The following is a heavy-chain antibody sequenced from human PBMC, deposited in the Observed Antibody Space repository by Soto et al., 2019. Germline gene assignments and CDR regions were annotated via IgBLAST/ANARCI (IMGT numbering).Heavy chain of an antibody. V-gene: IGHV1-69*13. J-gene: IGHJ4*02. Sequence: SVKVSCKASGGTFSSYAISWVRQAPGQGLEWMGGTIPIFGTANYAQKFQGRVTITADESTSTAYMELSSLRSEDTAVYYCAREWGAGRPYYFDYWGQGTLVTVSS. CDR2: TIPIFGTA. D-gene: IGHD3-10*01. CDR1: GGTFSSYA. CDR3: AREWGAGRPYYFDY.